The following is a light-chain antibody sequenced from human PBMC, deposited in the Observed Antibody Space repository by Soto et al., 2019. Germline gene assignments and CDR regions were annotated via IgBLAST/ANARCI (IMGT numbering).Light chain of an antibody. Sequence: QLVLTQSPSASASLGASVKLTCTLNSGHSGFAIAWYRQQPQKGPRYLMTFNTDGSHNKGDGVPDRFSGSSSGAERYLTISSLQSEDEAHYYCQTWGTGSFVVFGGGTKLTVL. V-gene: IGLV4-69*01. J-gene: IGLJ2*01. CDR1: SGHSGFA. CDR3: QTWGTGSFVV. CDR2: FNTDGSH.